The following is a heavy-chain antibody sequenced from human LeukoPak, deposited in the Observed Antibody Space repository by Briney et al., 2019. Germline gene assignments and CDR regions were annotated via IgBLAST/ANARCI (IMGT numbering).Heavy chain of an antibody. V-gene: IGHV3-13*05. CDR2: IGKAGDP. J-gene: IGHJ5*02. CDR3: TRGGSEGFDP. Sequence: GGSLRLSSAASGFTFSSYDMHWVRHPTGKGLEWCSAIGKAGDPYYPGSLNGRFTISRENAKISLYLQMNSLRAGDTAVYYCTRGGSEGFDPWGQGTLVTVSS. CDR1: GFTFSSYD.